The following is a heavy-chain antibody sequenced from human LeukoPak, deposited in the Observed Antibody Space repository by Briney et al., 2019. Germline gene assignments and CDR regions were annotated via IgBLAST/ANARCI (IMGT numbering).Heavy chain of an antibody. CDR2: IYSSVSS. Sequence: SETLSLTCTLSGDSINDHYWSWIRQPPGEGLGWIGYIYSSVSSTYNPSLTNRVPISIDTSESQVSPQLSSVTAADTAMYYCARRRCYGGYCYRSDQHYYMDVWGKGTTVTVSS. J-gene: IGHJ6*03. CDR1: GDSINDHY. V-gene: IGHV4-4*09. CDR3: ARRRCYGGYCYRSDQHYYMDV. D-gene: IGHD2-21*02.